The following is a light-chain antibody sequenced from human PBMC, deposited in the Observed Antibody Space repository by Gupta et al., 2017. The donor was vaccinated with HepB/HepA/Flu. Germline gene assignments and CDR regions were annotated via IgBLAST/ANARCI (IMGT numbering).Light chain of an antibody. CDR1: QSIATY. Sequence: IQMTQSPSSLSASVGDRVTITCRASQSIATYLYWYQQKPGKAPKLLIFAASNLQSGVPSRFSGSGSGTDFTLTISSLQPEDFATYYCQHTYSTPYTFGQGTKLEIK. CDR3: QHTYSTPYT. J-gene: IGKJ2*01. CDR2: AAS. V-gene: IGKV1-39*01.